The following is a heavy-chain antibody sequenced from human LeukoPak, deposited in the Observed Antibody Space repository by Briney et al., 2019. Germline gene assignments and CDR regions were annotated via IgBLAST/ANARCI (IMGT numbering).Heavy chain of an antibody. J-gene: IGHJ4*02. V-gene: IGHV1-18*04. CDR1: GYTFTSYG. Sequence: ASVKVSCKASGYTFTSYGVSWVRQAPGQGLEWMGWISAYNGNTNYAQKLQGRVTMTTDTSTSTAYMELRSLRFDDTAVYYCARDKGSGYDFDYWGQGTLVTVSS. CDR2: ISAYNGNT. CDR3: ARDKGSGYDFDY. D-gene: IGHD5-12*01.